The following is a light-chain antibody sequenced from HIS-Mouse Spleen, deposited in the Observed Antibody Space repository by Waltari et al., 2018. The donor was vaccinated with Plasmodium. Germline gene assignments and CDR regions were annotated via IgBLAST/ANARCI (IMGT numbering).Light chain of an antibody. Sequence: DIVMTQSPDSLAVSLGERATINCKSSQSVLYSSNNKNYLAWYQQKPGQPPKLLIYWASTRESGVPDRFSGSGSGTDFTLTISSLQAEDVAVYYCQQYYSTPLTLGGGTKVGIK. J-gene: IGKJ4*01. CDR1: QSVLYSSNNKNY. V-gene: IGKV4-1*01. CDR3: QQYYSTPLT. CDR2: WAS.